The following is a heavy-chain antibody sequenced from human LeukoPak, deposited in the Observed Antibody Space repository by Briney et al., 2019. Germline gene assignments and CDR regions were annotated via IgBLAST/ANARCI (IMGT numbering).Heavy chain of an antibody. V-gene: IGHV3-30-3*01. D-gene: IGHD6-13*01. CDR1: GFTFSSYA. CDR2: ISYDGTNK. J-gene: IGHJ4*02. Sequence: GRSLRLSCAASGFTFSSYAMNWVRQAPGKGLEWVAVISYDGTNKYYADSVKGRFTISRDNSKNTLYLQMNSLRAEDTAVYYCAKGLRLYSSSWTAFDYWGQGTLVTVSS. CDR3: AKGLRLYSSSWTAFDY.